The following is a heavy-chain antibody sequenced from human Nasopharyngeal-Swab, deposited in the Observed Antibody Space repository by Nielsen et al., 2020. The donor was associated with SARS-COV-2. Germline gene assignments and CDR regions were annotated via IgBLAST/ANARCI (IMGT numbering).Heavy chain of an antibody. V-gene: IGHV1-69*06. D-gene: IGHD5-12*01. J-gene: IGHJ6*03. CDR1: GGTFSSYA. CDR3: ASSGYDFGGSICYYYYYMDV. Sequence: SVKVSCKASGGTFSSYAISWVRQAPGQGLEWMGGIIPIFGTANYAQKFQGRVTITADKSTSTAYMELSSLRSEDTAVYYCASSGYDFGGSICYYYYYMDVWGKGTTVTVSS. CDR2: IIPIFGTA.